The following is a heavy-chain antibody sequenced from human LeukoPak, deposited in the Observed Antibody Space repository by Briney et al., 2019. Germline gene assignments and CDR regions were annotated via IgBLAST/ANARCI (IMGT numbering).Heavy chain of an antibody. CDR2: ISYDGSDK. V-gene: IGHV3-30*04. D-gene: IGHD5-12*01. CDR1: GFTLSSYA. CDR3: ARARHSMWIDY. Sequence: GGSLRLSCAASGFTLSSYAMYWVRQAPGKGLEWVAVISYDGSDKFYADSVKGRFTIYRDSSKNTLYLQMNSLRPEDTAVYYCARARHSMWIDYWGQGTLVTVSS. J-gene: IGHJ4*02.